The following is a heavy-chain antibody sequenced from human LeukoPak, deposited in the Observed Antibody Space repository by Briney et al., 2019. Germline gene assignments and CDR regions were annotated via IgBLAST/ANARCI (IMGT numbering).Heavy chain of an antibody. CDR1: GGPISGFY. V-gene: IGHV4-59*01. J-gene: IGHJ3*01. Sequence: SETLFLTCSVSGGPISGFYWSWIRQPPGKGLEWIGYIFNSGSTPYNTSLKSRLTTTIDISKNQLSLKLTSVTAADTALYYCARGQYNYGLYAFDVWGQGRVVTVSS. CDR2: IFNSGST. CDR3: ARGQYNYGLYAFDV. D-gene: IGHD5-18*01.